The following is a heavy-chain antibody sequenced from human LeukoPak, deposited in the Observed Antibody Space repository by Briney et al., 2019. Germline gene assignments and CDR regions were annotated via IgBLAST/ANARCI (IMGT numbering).Heavy chain of an antibody. CDR2: ISYDGSNK. CDR3: ARDPLGYCSSTSCYTWYFDL. CDR1: GFTFGDHA. J-gene: IGHJ2*01. D-gene: IGHD2-2*02. V-gene: IGHV3-30-3*01. Sequence: GGSLRLSCTASGFTFGDHAMHWVRQAPGKGLEWVAVISYDGSNKYYADSVKGRFTISRDDSKNTLYLQMNSLRAEDTAVYYCARDPLGYCSSTSCYTWYFDLWGRGTLVTVSS.